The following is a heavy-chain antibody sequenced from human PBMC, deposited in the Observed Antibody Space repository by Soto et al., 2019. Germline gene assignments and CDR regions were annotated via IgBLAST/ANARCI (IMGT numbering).Heavy chain of an antibody. CDR1: GGSISNGDYH. V-gene: IGHV4-30-4*01. CDR2: IYYSGST. Sequence: SETLSLTCTVSGGSISNGDYHVCWLRQPPGKGLEWIGYIYYSGSTYYNPSLKSRVTISVDTSKNQFSLKLSSVTAADTAVYYCARSAVTTSDYWGQGTLVTVS. D-gene: IGHD4-17*01. CDR3: ARSAVTTSDY. J-gene: IGHJ4*02.